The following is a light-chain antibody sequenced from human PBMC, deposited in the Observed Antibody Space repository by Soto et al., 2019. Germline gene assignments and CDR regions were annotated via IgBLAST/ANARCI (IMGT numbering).Light chain of an antibody. CDR2: AAT. J-gene: IGKJ4*01. CDR1: KNIRTY. V-gene: IGKV1-39*01. CDR3: KQSHYTPLT. Sequence: DIQMTQSPSSLSSSVGDRVTITCRASKNIRTYLNWYQQKVGKAPRLLIYAATTLQSVVPSRFTGSGSGTNFTLTIISLQPADFSSYYCKQSHYTPLTFGGGTKVEIK.